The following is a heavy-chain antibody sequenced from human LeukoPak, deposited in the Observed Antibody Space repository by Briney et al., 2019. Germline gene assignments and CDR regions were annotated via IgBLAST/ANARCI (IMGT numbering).Heavy chain of an antibody. CDR1: GFTFSSYG. V-gene: IGHV3-30*18. D-gene: IGHD3-3*01. Sequence: GGSLRLSCAASGFTFSSYGMHWVRQAPGKGLEWVAVISYDGSNKYYADSVKGRFTISRDNSKNTLYLQMNSLRAEDTAVYYCAKGSGYYDFWTWGQGTLVTVSS. J-gene: IGHJ5*02. CDR3: AKGSGYYDFWT. CDR2: ISYDGSNK.